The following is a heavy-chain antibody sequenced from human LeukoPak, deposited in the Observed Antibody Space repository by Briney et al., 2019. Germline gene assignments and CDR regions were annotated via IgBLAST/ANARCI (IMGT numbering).Heavy chain of an antibody. CDR3: ARGSLVWFGDLLSVGMDV. CDR1: GFTFSSYA. D-gene: IGHD3-10*01. V-gene: IGHV3-30-3*01. CDR2: ISYDGSNK. Sequence: PGGSLRLSCAASGFTFSSYAIHWVRQAPGKGLEWVAVISYDGSNKYYADSVKGRFTISRDNSKNTLYLQMNSLRAEDTAMYYCARGSLVWFGDLLSVGMDVWGQGTTVTVS. J-gene: IGHJ6*02.